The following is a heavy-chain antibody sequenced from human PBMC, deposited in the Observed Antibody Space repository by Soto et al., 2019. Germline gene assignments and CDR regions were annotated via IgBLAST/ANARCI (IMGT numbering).Heavy chain of an antibody. D-gene: IGHD3-16*02. V-gene: IGHV3-23*01. CDR2: ITSEGDTT. CDR3: AKVQRPSSGGVIASFDC. J-gene: IGHJ4*02. CDR1: GFTFSSYA. Sequence: EVQLLGSGGGLVQPGGSLRLSCSASGFTFSSYAMSWVRQAPGKGLEWVSSITSEGDTTFYADSVKGRFTISRDNFKSTLYLQMNSLRAEDTAIYYCAKVQRPSSGGVIASFDCWGQGALVTVSS.